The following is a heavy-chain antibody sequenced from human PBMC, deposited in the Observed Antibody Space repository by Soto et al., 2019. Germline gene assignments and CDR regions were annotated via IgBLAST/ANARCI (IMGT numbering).Heavy chain of an antibody. CDR1: GFTFSSYA. CDR3: ARALTYYYDSSGYYGIDY. CDR2: ISYDGSNK. Sequence: GGSLRLSCAASGFTFSSYAMHWVRQAPGKGLEWVAVISYDGSNKYYADSVKGRFTISRDNSKNTLYLQMNSLRAEDTAVYYCARALTYYYDSSGYYGIDYWGQGTLVTVSS. V-gene: IGHV3-30-3*01. D-gene: IGHD3-22*01. J-gene: IGHJ4*02.